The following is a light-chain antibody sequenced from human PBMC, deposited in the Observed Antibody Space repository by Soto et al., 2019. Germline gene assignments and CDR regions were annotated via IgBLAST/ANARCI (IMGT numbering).Light chain of an antibody. CDR3: SSYTSSSTRV. CDR2: EVS. J-gene: IGLJ1*01. Sequence: ALTQPASVSGSPGQSITISCTGTSSDVGGYNYVSWYHQHPGKAPKLMIYEVSNRPSGVSNRFSGSKSGNTASLTISGLQAEDEADYYCSSYTSSSTRVFGTGTKLTVL. CDR1: SSDVGGYNY. V-gene: IGLV2-14*01.